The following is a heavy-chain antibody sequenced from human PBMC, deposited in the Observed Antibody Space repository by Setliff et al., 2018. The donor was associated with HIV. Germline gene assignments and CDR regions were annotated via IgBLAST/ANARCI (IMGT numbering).Heavy chain of an antibody. CDR1: GGSFSGYY. V-gene: IGHV4-34*01. CDR2: ITHSGST. CDR3: ARGLPYYYGSGRRSYYYMDV. J-gene: IGHJ6*03. D-gene: IGHD3-10*01. Sequence: PSETLSLTCAVYGGSFSGYYWSWIRQPPGKGLEWIGEITHSGSTNYNPSLKSRVTISVDMSKNQFSLKLSSVTAADTAVYYCARGLPYYYGSGRRSYYYMDVCGKGTTVTVSS.